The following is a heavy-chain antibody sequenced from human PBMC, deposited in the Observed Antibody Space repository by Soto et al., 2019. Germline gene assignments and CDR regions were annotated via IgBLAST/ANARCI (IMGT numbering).Heavy chain of an antibody. D-gene: IGHD3-3*01. Sequence: AVPLTCRVPCGSLRTSALSCVPQSPAESVESMGGIIPIFGTANYAQKFQGRVTITADESTSTAYMELSSLRSEDTPVYYCTREGPPQRYYDFWSDYYQPWFDPWGQGTLVTVSS. CDR3: TREGPPQRYYDFWSDYYQPWFDP. J-gene: IGHJ5*02. CDR1: CGSLRTSA. V-gene: IGHV1-69*01. CDR2: IIPIFGTA.